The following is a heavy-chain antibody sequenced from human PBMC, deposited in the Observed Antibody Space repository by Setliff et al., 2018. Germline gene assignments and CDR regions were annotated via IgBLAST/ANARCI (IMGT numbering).Heavy chain of an antibody. J-gene: IGHJ4*01. V-gene: IGHV3-23*01. CDR2: IIGSGIST. CDR3: AKSPHDFWSGRVFFDY. CDR1: GFTFSDYW. D-gene: IGHD3-3*01. Sequence: PGGSLRLSCAASGFTFSDYWMSCVRQAPGKGLEWVSTIIGSGISTYYANSVQGRVTISRDNHKNTLHLQMNSLRVEDTAIYYCAKSPHDFWSGRVFFDYWGQGMLVTVSS.